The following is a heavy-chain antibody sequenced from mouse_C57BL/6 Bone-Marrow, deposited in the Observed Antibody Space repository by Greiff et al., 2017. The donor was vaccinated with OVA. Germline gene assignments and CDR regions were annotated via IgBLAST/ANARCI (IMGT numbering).Heavy chain of an antibody. CDR3: ALLAFDY. CDR1: GFTFSDYG. V-gene: IGHV5-17*01. CDR2: ISSGSSTI. J-gene: IGHJ2*01. Sequence: EVMLVESGGGLVKPGGSLKLSCAASGFTFSDYGMHWVRQAPEKGLEWVAYISSGSSTIYYADTVKGRFTISRDNAKNTLFLQMTSLRSEDKAMYYCALLAFDYWGQGTTLTVSS.